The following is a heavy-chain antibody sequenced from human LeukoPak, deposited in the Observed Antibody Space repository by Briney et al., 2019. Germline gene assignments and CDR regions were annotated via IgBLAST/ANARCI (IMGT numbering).Heavy chain of an antibody. Sequence: GGSLRLSCAASGFSFSTYAMSWVRQAPGKGLEWVSGISGGGGSTYYADSVKGRFTISRDNSKNTLYLQMNSLRAEDTAVYYCAKVFRSGDLFVSDCWGQGTLVTVSS. D-gene: IGHD4-17*01. J-gene: IGHJ4*02. CDR1: GFSFSTYA. CDR2: ISGGGGST. V-gene: IGHV3-23*01. CDR3: AKVFRSGDLFVSDC.